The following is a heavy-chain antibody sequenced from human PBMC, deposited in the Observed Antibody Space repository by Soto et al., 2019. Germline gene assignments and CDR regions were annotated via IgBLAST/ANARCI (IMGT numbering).Heavy chain of an antibody. J-gene: IGHJ4*02. Sequence: EVQLVESGGGLVQPGRSLRLSCAASGFTFDDYAMHWVRQAPGKGLEWVSGISWNSGSIGYADSVKGRFTIYRDNSKNSLYLQMNRLRAEDKALYYCAKGEGSSGYYALFDYWGQGTLVTVSS. V-gene: IGHV3-9*01. D-gene: IGHD3-22*01. CDR3: AKGEGSSGYYALFDY. CDR2: ISWNSGSI. CDR1: GFTFDDYA.